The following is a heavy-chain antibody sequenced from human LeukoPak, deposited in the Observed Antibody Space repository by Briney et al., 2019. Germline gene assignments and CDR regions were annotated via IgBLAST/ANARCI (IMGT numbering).Heavy chain of an antibody. Sequence: PSETLSLTCAVYGGSFSGYYWSWIRQPPGKGLEWIGEINHSGSTNYNPSLKSRVTISVDTSKNQFSLKLSSVTAADTAVYYCARPLYYYYYMDVWGKGTTVTVSS. CDR3: ARPLYYYYYMDV. CDR2: INHSGST. V-gene: IGHV4-34*01. J-gene: IGHJ6*03. CDR1: GGSFSGYY.